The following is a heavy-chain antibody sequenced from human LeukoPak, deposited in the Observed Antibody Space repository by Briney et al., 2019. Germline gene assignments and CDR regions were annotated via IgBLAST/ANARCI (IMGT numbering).Heavy chain of an antibody. CDR3: GTRSCEAGRFDP. D-gene: IGHD6-19*01. V-gene: IGHV4-59*08. CDR2: MYYSGST. Sequence: SETLSLTCTVSGGAIRPYYWSWIRQPPGKGLEWIGDMYYSGSTNYNPSLKSRVTISIETSKNQFSLKLYSVTAADPAVYYCGTRSCEAGRFDPWGEGTLVAASA. J-gene: IGHJ5*02. CDR1: GGAIRPYY.